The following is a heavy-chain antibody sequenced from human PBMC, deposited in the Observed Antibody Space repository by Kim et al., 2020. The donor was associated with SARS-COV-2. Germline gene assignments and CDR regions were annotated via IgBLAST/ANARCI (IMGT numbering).Heavy chain of an antibody. J-gene: IGHJ4*02. CDR2: IGSSGSST. CDR1: GFTFSTYA. Sequence: GGSLRLSCAASGFTFSTYAMDWVRQAPGKGLEWVSAIGSSGSSTYHADSVKGRFTISRDNSKNTLYMQMNSLRAEDTALYYCVAASGHVRFEHWGQGTLVTVSS. CDR3: VAASGHVRFEH. D-gene: IGHD6-13*01. V-gene: IGHV3-23*01.